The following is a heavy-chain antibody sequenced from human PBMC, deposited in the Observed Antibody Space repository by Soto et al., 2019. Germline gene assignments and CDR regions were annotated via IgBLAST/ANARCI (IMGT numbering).Heavy chain of an antibody. CDR3: ARAQPFDS. J-gene: IGHJ4*02. V-gene: IGHV4-61*01. CDR2: VSSSGNT. CDR1: GGSVSSGSYF. Sequence: QVQLQASGPGLVKPSETLSLTCTVSGGSVSSGSYFWSWVRQPPGKGLELIGYVSSSGNTNYNPSLKSRVTISLDTSKNQFSLNLRSVTAADTAVYYCARAQPFDSWARESWSPSPQ. D-gene: IGHD2-2*01.